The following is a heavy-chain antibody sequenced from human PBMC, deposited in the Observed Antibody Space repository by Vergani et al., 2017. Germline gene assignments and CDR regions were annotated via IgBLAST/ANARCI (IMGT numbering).Heavy chain of an antibody. D-gene: IGHD3-3*01. V-gene: IGHV3-74*01. CDR2: INSDGSST. CDR1: GFTFSSYW. J-gene: IGHJ4*02. Sequence: EVQLVESGGGLVQPGGSLRLSCAASGFTFSSYWMHWVRQAPGKGLVWVSRINSDGSSTSYADSVKGRFTISRDNSKNTLYLQMNSLRDEDTAVYYCARVSSRLLEEEGFDYWGQGTLVTVSS. CDR3: ARVSSRLLEEEGFDY.